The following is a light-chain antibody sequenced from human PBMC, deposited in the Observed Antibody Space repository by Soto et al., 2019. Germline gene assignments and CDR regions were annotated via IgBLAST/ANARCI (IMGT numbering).Light chain of an antibody. CDR2: GAS. CDR1: QSVSSSY. Sequence: EIGLTQSPGTLSLSPGERATLSCRASQSVSSSYLAWYQQKPGQAPRLLIYGASSRATGIPDRFSGSGSGTDFTLTISRLEPEDFAVYYCQQYGSSPGTFSQGTKVEIK. V-gene: IGKV3-20*01. J-gene: IGKJ1*01. CDR3: QQYGSSPGT.